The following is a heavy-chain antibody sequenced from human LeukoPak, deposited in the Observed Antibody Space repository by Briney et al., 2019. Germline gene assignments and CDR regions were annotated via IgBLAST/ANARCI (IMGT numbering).Heavy chain of an antibody. D-gene: IGHD2-2*01. V-gene: IGHV4-34*01. CDR3: ARVLSTSFKSYGFDI. CDR2: INHSGST. J-gene: IGHJ3*02. Sequence: ASETLSLTCAVYGGSFSGYYWSWIRQPPGKGLEWIGEINHSGSTNYNPSLKSRVTMSVDMSKNQFSLKLTSMTAADTAVYYCARVLSTSFKSYGFDIWGQGTMVTVSA. CDR1: GGSFSGYY.